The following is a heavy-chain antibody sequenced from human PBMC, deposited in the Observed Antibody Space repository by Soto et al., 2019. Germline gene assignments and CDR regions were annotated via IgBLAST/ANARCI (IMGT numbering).Heavy chain of an antibody. J-gene: IGHJ2*01. V-gene: IGHV4-31*03. Sequence: QVQLQESGPGLVNPSQTLSLTCTVSGGSISSGGYYWSWIRQHPGKGLEWIGYIYYSGSTYYNPSLKGRVTISVDTSKNQFSLKLSSVTAADTAVYYCARAKNYSPVVTQFVWYFDLWGRGTLVTVSS. D-gene: IGHD2-21*02. CDR1: GGSISSGGYY. CDR3: ARAKNYSPVVTQFVWYFDL. CDR2: IYYSGST.